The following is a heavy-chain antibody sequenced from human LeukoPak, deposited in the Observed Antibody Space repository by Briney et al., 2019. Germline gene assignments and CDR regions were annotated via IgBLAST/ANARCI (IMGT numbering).Heavy chain of an antibody. V-gene: IGHV3-21*01. CDR1: GFTFSSYS. CDR3: ARVRQNKSSGYYTHLDY. J-gene: IGHJ4*02. Sequence: GGSLRLSCAASGFTFSSYSMNWVRQAPGKGLEWVSSISSSSSYIYYADSVKGRFTISRDNAKNSLYLQMNSLRAEDTAVYYCARVRQNKSSGYYTHLDYWGQGTLVTVSS. D-gene: IGHD3-22*01. CDR2: ISSSSSYI.